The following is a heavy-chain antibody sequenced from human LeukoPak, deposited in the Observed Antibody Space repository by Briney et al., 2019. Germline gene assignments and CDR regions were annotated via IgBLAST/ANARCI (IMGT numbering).Heavy chain of an antibody. CDR2: ISYDGSNK. CDR1: GFTFSSYA. J-gene: IGHJ4*02. CDR3: AKDHRRNFGVVIIGGYDY. V-gene: IGHV3-30-3*01. D-gene: IGHD3-3*01. Sequence: SGGSLRLSCAASGFTFSSYAMHWVRQAPGKGLEWVAVISYDGSNKYYADSVKGRFTISRDNSKNTLYLQMNSLRAEDTAVYYCAKDHRRNFGVVIIGGYDYWGQGTLVTVSS.